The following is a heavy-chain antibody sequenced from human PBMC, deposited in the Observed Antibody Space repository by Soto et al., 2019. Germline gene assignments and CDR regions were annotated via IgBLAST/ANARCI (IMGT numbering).Heavy chain of an antibody. CDR1: GFTFSSYL. J-gene: IGHJ3*02. V-gene: IGHV3-7*03. CDR3: AREAVLVVITTDDAFDI. D-gene: IGHD3-22*01. CDR2: IKQDGSEK. Sequence: RRLSFAASGFTFSSYLMSWVRKAPGQGLEWGANIKQDGSEKYYVDSVKGRFTISRDNAKNSLYLQMNSLRAEDTAVYYCAREAVLVVITTDDAFDIWGQGTMVTVSS.